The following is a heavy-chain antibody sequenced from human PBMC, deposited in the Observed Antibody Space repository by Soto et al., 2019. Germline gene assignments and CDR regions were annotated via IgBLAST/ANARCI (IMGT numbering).Heavy chain of an antibody. CDR2: ISYDGSNK. Sequence: GGSLRLSCAASGFTFSSYGMHWVRQAPGKGLEWVAVISYDGSNKYYADSVKGRFTISRDNSKNTLYLQMNSLRAEDTAVYYCAKSYSSGWSYYYYGMDVWGQGTTVTVSS. V-gene: IGHV3-30*18. CDR3: AKSYSSGWSYYYYGMDV. CDR1: GFTFSSYG. D-gene: IGHD6-19*01. J-gene: IGHJ6*02.